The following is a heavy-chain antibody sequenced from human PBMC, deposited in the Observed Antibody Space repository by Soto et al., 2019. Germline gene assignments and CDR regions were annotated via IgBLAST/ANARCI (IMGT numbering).Heavy chain of an antibody. CDR2: IWYDGNNK. V-gene: IGHV3-33*01. CDR1: GFTFSNYA. Sequence: QVQLAESGGGVVQPGRSLRLSCAASGFTFSNYAMHWVRQAPGKGLEWVAVIWYDGNNKYYADSVKGRFTISRDNPKNTLYLQMNSLRVEDTAVYYCATGGRWTTVTLEWDYWGQGTLVTFSS. D-gene: IGHD4-17*01. J-gene: IGHJ4*02. CDR3: ATGGRWTTVTLEWDY.